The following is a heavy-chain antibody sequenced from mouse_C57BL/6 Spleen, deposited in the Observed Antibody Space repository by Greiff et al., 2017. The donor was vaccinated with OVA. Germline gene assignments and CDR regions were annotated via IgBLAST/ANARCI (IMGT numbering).Heavy chain of an antibody. CDR2: IRNKANNHAT. CDR3: TAYDGYHWYFDV. Sequence: EVKVEESGGGLVQPGGSMKLSCAASGFTFSDAWMDWVRQSPEKGLEWVAEIRNKANNHATYYAESVKGRFTISRDDSKSSVYLQMNSLRAEDTGIYYCTAYDGYHWYFDVWGTGTTVTVSS. V-gene: IGHV6-6*01. J-gene: IGHJ1*03. D-gene: IGHD2-3*01. CDR1: GFTFSDAW.